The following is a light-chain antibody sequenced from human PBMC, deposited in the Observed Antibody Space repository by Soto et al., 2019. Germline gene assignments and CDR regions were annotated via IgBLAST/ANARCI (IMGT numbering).Light chain of an antibody. CDR1: HSISSW. CDR2: DVS. CDR3: QQYNSNLFT. J-gene: IGKJ3*01. V-gene: IGKV1-5*01. Sequence: DIQMTQSPSTLSASVGDRVTISCRASHSISSWLAWYQQKPGKAPKLLIYDVSTLESGVPSRFSGSGSGTEFTLTISSLQPDDFATYYCQQYNSNLFTFGPGTKVDIK.